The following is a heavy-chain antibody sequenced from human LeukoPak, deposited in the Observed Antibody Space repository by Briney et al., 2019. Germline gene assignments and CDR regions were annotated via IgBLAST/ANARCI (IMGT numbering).Heavy chain of an antibody. D-gene: IGHD3-9*01. Sequence: GGSLRLSCAASGFTFDDYAMHWVRQAPGKGLEWVSLISGDGGSTYYADSVKGRFTISRDNSKNSLYLQMNSLRTEDTALYYWGGFDLHYFDYWGQGTLVTVSS. V-gene: IGHV3-43*02. CDR1: GFTFDDYA. CDR3: GGFDLHYFDY. CDR2: ISGDGGST. J-gene: IGHJ4*02.